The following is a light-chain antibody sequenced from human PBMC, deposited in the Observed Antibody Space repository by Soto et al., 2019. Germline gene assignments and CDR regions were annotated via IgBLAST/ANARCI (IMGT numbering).Light chain of an antibody. J-gene: IGKJ5*01. CDR1: QSVSSSY. CDR2: GAS. CDR3: QQYGTSPFT. V-gene: IGKV3-20*01. Sequence: EIVLTQSPGTLSLSPGARATLSXRASQSVSSSYLAWYQQKPGQAPRLLIYGASTRATGIPARFSGSGSGTEFTLTISSLQSEDFAVYYCQQYGTSPFTFGHGTRLEIK.